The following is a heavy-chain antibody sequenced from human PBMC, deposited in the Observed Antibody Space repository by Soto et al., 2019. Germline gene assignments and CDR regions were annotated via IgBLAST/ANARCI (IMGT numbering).Heavy chain of an antibody. V-gene: IGHV3-30*18. J-gene: IGHJ4*02. CDR1: GFTFSSYG. CDR2: ISYDGSNK. D-gene: IGHD3-3*01. CDR3: AKALDFWSGYYTDY. Sequence: PGGSLRLSCAASGFTFSSYGMHWVRQAPGKGLEWVAVISYDGSNKYYADSVKGRFTISRDNSKNTLYLQMNSLRAEDTAVYYCAKALDFWSGYYTDYWGQGTLVTVSS.